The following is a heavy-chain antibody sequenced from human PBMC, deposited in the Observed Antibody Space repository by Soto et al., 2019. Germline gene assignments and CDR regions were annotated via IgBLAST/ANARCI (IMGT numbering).Heavy chain of an antibody. Sequence: QLQLQESGPGQVKPSETLSLTCTVSGGSISSSSYYWGWIRQPPGKGLEWIGSIYYSGSTYYNPSLKSRVTISVDTSKNQFSLKLSSVTAADTAVYYCARHPGGGPGGIRGWGYFDYWGQGTLVTVSS. CDR3: ARHPGGGPGGIRGWGYFDY. CDR2: IYYSGST. CDR1: GGSISSSSYY. D-gene: IGHD3-16*01. V-gene: IGHV4-39*01. J-gene: IGHJ4*02.